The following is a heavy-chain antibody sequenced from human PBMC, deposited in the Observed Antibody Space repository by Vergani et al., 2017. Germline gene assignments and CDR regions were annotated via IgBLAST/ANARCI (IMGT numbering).Heavy chain of an antibody. V-gene: IGHV1-46*03. CDR3: ARGDYDILTGYRY. Sequence: QVQVVQSGAEVKKSGASVKVSCKTSGYTFSNYYMHWVRQAPGQGLEWMGIINPSGGHTNYAQKFQGRVTMTRDTSMSTVYMELSSLRSEDTAIYYCARGDYDILTGYRYWGQGTLVTVSA. J-gene: IGHJ4*02. CDR1: GYTFSNYY. CDR2: INPSGGHT. D-gene: IGHD3-9*01.